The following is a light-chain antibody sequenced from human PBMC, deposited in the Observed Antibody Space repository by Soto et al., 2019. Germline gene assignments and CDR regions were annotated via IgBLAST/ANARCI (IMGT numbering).Light chain of an antibody. CDR3: QQYSTYPIT. CDR1: QSVTTW. Sequence: DIQMTQSPSTLSASVGDRVTITCRASQSVTTWLARYQQKPGKAPKLLIYKASNLESGLPSRFTGSGSGTEFTLTISSLQSDDFATYYCQQYSTYPITFGQGTRLEMK. V-gene: IGKV1-5*03. J-gene: IGKJ5*01. CDR2: KAS.